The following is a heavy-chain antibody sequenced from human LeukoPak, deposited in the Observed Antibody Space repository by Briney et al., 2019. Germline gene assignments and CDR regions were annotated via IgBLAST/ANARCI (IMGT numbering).Heavy chain of an antibody. V-gene: IGHV4-31*03. Sequence: PSETLSLTCTVSGGSISSSNYYWGWIRQPPGKGLEWIGYIYYSGSTYYNPSLKSRVTISVDTSKNQFSLKLSSVAAADTAVYYCARAKREYCSGGSCPPNWFDPWGQGTLVTVSS. J-gene: IGHJ5*02. CDR3: ARAKREYCSGGSCPPNWFDP. CDR2: IYYSGST. CDR1: GGSISSSNYY. D-gene: IGHD2-15*01.